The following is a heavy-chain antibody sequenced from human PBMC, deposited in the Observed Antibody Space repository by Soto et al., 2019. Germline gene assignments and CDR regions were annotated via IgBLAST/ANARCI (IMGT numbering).Heavy chain of an antibody. CDR3: ASSYIAAAGIDY. D-gene: IGHD6-13*01. J-gene: IGHJ4*02. V-gene: IGHV1-46*01. Sequence: ASVKVSCKASGYTFTSYYMHWVRQAPGQGLEWMGIINPSGGSTSYAQKFQGRVTMTRDTSTSTVYMELSSLRSEDTAVYYCASSYIAAAGIDYWGQGTLVTVSS. CDR2: INPSGGST. CDR1: GYTFTSYY.